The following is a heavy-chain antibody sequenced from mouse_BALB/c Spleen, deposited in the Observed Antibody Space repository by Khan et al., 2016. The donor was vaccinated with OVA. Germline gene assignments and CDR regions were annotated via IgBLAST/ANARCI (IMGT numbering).Heavy chain of an antibody. J-gene: IGHJ4*01. CDR2: IWRDGST. Sequence: VQLVESGPGLVAPSQSLSITCTISGFSLTNYGVHWVRQPPGKGLEWLVVIWRDGSTTYNSALKSRLTISKDNSKSQVFLQMNSLQTDDTAMYFCARQPYYHYNIMDYWGQGTSVTVSS. V-gene: IGHV2-6-1*01. D-gene: IGHD2-10*01. CDR1: GFSLTNYG. CDR3: ARQPYYHYNIMDY.